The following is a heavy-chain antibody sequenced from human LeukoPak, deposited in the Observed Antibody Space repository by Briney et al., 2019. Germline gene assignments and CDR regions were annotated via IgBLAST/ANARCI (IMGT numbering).Heavy chain of an antibody. CDR1: GFTFSSYA. J-gene: IGHJ4*02. CDR3: ARAYDFWSGPGGY. Sequence: GGSLRLSCAASGFTFSSYAMSWVRQAPGKGLEWVSVIYSGGSTYYADSVKGRFTISRDNSKNTLYLQMNSLRAEDTAVYYCARAYDFWSGPGGYWGQGTLVTVSS. D-gene: IGHD3-3*01. CDR2: IYSGGST. V-gene: IGHV3-66*01.